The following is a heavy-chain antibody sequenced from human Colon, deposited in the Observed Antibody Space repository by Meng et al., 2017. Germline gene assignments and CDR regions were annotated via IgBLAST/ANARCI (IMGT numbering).Heavy chain of an antibody. V-gene: IGHV4-4*07. D-gene: IGHD2-15*01. CDR2: IYSSGRT. Sequence: QGHLQRSGPGVVKPSETLSLTCTVPGGSMSGYYWNWIRQPAGKGLEWIGHIYSSGRTNYNPSLKSRVTISVDSSKNQFSLNLTSVTAADTAVYFCARVQRFCTGGICSNWFDPWGQGTLVTVSS. J-gene: IGHJ5*02. CDR3: ARVQRFCTGGICSNWFDP. CDR1: GGSMSGYY.